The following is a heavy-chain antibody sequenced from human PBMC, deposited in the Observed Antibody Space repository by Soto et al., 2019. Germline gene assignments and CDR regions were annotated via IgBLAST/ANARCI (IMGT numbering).Heavy chain of an antibody. D-gene: IGHD3-22*01. J-gene: IGHJ6*02. CDR3: ATDYYDSSGYYHSLYYYYGMDV. CDR2: IIPIFGTA. CDR1: GGTFSSYA. Sequence: SVEVSCKASGGTFSSYAISWVRQAPGQGLEWMGGIIPIFGTANYAQKFQGRVTITADESTSTAYMELSSLRSEDTAVYYCATDYYDSSGYYHSLYYYYGMDVWGQGTTVTVSS. V-gene: IGHV1-69*13.